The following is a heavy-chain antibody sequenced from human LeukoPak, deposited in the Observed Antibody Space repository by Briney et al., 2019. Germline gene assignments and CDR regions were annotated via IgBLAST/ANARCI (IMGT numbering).Heavy chain of an antibody. V-gene: IGHV3-7*01. Sequence: GSLRLSCAASGFTFSSYWMSWVRQAPGKGLEWVANIKQDGSEKYYVDSVKGRFTISRDNAKNSLYLQMNSLRAEDTAVYYCASSGDSSGWYDEYYFDYWGQGTLVTVSS. CDR1: GFTFSSYW. CDR3: ASSGDSSGWYDEYYFDY. CDR2: IKQDGSEK. D-gene: IGHD6-19*01. J-gene: IGHJ4*02.